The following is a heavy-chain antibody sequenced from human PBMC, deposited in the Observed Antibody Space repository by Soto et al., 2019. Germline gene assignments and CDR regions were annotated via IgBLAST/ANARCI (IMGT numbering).Heavy chain of an antibody. CDR1: GFSFRSYY. CDR2: ISPSSSFL. Sequence: GSLRLSCAASGFSFRSYYMNWVRQAPGRGLEWVSSISPSSSFLNYADSVKGRFTISRDNAKSSVNLQMNSLRAEDTAVYYCARVGTDYGSGSPYYSDYWGQGALVTVSS. D-gene: IGHD3-10*01. J-gene: IGHJ4*02. V-gene: IGHV3-21*06. CDR3: ARVGTDYGSGSPYYSDY.